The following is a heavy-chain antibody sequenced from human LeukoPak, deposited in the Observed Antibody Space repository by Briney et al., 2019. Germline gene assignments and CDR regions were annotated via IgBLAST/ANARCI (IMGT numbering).Heavy chain of an antibody. V-gene: IGHV4-59*01. CDR2: IYYSGST. Sequence: PSETLSLTCTVSGGSISSYYWSWFRQTPGKGPDWIGYIYYSGSTKYNPSLKSRVTISVDRSKNQFSLKLNSVTAADTAVYYCARYWGVQLWPHWYFDLWGRGSLVTVSS. J-gene: IGHJ2*01. CDR3: ARYWGVQLWPHWYFDL. D-gene: IGHD5-18*01. CDR1: GGSISSYY.